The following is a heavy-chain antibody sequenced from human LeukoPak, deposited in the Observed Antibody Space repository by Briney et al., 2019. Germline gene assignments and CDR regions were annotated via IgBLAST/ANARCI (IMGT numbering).Heavy chain of an antibody. V-gene: IGHV3-23*01. CDR3: ARLDSYGYAVDY. CDR2: ISGSGGST. J-gene: IGHJ4*02. Sequence: GGSLRLSCAASGFTFSSYAMSWVRQAPGKGLEWVSAISGSGGSTYYADSVKGRFTISRDNAKNSLYLQMNSLRAEDTAVYYCARLDSYGYAVDYWGQGTLVTVSS. CDR1: GFTFSSYA. D-gene: IGHD5-18*01.